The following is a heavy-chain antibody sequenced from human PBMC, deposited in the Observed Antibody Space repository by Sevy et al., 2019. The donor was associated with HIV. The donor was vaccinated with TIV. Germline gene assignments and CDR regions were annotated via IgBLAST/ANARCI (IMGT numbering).Heavy chain of an antibody. V-gene: IGHV5-51*01. J-gene: IGHJ4*02. CDR1: GYRFTSYW. CDR2: TYPGDSDT. D-gene: IGHD3-10*01. CDR3: ARQYYGSGSYYNSFFDY. Sequence: GESLKISCKASGYRFTSYWIGWVRQMPGKGLEWMGITYPGDSDTRHSPSFQGQVTISADKSISTAYLQWSSLKASDTAMYYCARQYYGSGSYYNSFFDYCGQGTLVTVSS.